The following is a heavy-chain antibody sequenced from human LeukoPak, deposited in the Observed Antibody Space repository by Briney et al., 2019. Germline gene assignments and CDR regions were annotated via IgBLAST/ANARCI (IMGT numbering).Heavy chain of an antibody. J-gene: IGHJ4*02. CDR1: GGSISSGGYY. CDR3: ARVNTFSSVVDY. Sequence: SETLSLTCTVSGGSISSGGYYWSWIRQPPGKGLEWIGYIYRSGSTYYNPSLKSRVTISVDRSKNQFSLKLSSVTAADTAVYYCARVNTFSSVVDYWGQGTLVTVSS. D-gene: IGHD3-22*01. V-gene: IGHV4-30-2*01. CDR2: IYRSGST.